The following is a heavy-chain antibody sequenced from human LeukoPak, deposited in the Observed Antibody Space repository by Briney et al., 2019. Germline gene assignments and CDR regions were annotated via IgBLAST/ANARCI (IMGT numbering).Heavy chain of an antibody. V-gene: IGHV3-20*04. D-gene: IGHD3-22*01. CDR3: AREYRSRTYYYDSSYFDY. CDR2: INWNGGST. CDR1: GFTFDDHG. J-gene: IGHJ4*02. Sequence: GGSLRLSCAASGFTFDDHGMSWVRQAPGKGLEWVAGINWNGGSTGYADSVKGRFTISRDNAKNSLYLQMSSLRAEDTAVYYCAREYRSRTYYYDSSYFDYWGQGTLVTVSS.